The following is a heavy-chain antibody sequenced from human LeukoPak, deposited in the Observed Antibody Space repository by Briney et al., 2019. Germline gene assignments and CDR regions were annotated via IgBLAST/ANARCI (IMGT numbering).Heavy chain of an antibody. J-gene: IGHJ4*02. D-gene: IGHD3-16*02. Sequence: SETLSLTCAVYGGSFSGYYWSWIRQPPGKGLEWIGEINHSGSTNYNPSLKSRVTISVDTSKNQFSLKLSSVTAADTAVYYCARASVTFGGVIVPWYFDYWGQGTLVTVSS. V-gene: IGHV4-34*01. CDR2: INHSGST. CDR1: GGSFSGYY. CDR3: ARASVTFGGVIVPWYFDY.